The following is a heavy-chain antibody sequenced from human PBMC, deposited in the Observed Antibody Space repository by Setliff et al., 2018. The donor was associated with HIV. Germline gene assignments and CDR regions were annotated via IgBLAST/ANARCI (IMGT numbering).Heavy chain of an antibody. CDR3: ARLRVSSSSQTFDH. V-gene: IGHV4-59*12. Sequence: KTSETLSLTCNVSGVSISAYYWSWIRQPQGKGLEWIGYIYYSGTTHYNPSLKSRVAMSVDTSKNQFSLDLTSVTPADTAVYYCARLRVSSSSQTFDHWGQGILVTVSS. CDR2: IYYSGTT. CDR1: GVSISAYY. D-gene: IGHD6-6*01. J-gene: IGHJ4*02.